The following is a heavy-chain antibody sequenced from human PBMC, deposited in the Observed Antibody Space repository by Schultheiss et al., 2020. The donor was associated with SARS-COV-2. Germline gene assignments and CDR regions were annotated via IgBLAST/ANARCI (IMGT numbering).Heavy chain of an antibody. CDR2: INPNSGGT. CDR3: ASGARDTAMVLFDY. J-gene: IGHJ4*02. D-gene: IGHD5-18*01. CDR1: GYTFTGYY. V-gene: IGHV1-2*04. Sequence: ASVKVSCKASGYTFTGYYMHWVRQAPGQGLEWMGWINPNSGGTNYAQKFQGWVTMTRDTSISTAYMELSSLRSEDTAVYYCASGARDTAMVLFDYWGQGTLVTVSS.